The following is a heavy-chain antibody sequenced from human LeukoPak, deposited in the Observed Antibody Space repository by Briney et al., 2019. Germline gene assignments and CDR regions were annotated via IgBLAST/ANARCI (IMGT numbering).Heavy chain of an antibody. CDR3: ARDHSSSWYGSWLY. CDR2: MSGSGDIT. Sequence: PGGSLRLSCAASGFTFSNYAMSWVRQAPGKGLEWVSAMSGSGDITHYADSVKGRFTISRDNSKSTLYLQMNSLRAEDTAVYYCARDHSSSWYGSWLYWGQGTLVTVSS. J-gene: IGHJ4*02. D-gene: IGHD6-13*01. CDR1: GFTFSNYA. V-gene: IGHV3-23*01.